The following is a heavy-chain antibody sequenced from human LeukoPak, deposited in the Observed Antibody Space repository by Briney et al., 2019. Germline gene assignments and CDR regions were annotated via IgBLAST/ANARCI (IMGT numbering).Heavy chain of an antibody. CDR1: GFTVSSNY. V-gene: IGHV3-66*01. J-gene: IGHJ5*02. Sequence: GGSLRLSCAASGFTVSSNYMSWVRQAPGKGLEWVSVIYSGGSTYYADSVKGRFTISRDNSKNTLYLQMNSLRAEDTAVYYCARDLDGSGSYTGGFDPWGQGTLVTVFS. D-gene: IGHD3-10*01. CDR2: IYSGGST. CDR3: ARDLDGSGSYTGGFDP.